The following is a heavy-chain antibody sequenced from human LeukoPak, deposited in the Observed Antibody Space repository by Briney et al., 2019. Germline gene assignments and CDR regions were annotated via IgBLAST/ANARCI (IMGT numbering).Heavy chain of an antibody. CDR3: ARDRGPLAIAWFDP. CDR1: GFTFSSYA. Sequence: PGGSLRLSCAASGFTFSSYAMSWVRQAPGKGLEWVAFIRYDGSNKYYADSVKGRFTISRDNSKNTLYLQMNSLRAEDTAVYYCARDRGPLAIAWFDPWGQGTLVTVSS. J-gene: IGHJ5*02. D-gene: IGHD1-26*01. V-gene: IGHV3-30*02. CDR2: IRYDGSNK.